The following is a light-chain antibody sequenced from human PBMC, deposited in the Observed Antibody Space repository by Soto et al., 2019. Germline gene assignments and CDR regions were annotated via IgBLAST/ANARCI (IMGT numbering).Light chain of an antibody. Sequence: EIVLTQSPGTLSLSPGERDTISCRASQSFSSSYLAWYQQKPGQAPRLLIYVASSRATGIPDRFSGSGSGTDFTLTISRLEHEDFAVYYCQQYGRSPFTFGPGTKVAIK. V-gene: IGKV3-20*01. CDR1: QSFSSSY. CDR2: VAS. CDR3: QQYGRSPFT. J-gene: IGKJ3*01.